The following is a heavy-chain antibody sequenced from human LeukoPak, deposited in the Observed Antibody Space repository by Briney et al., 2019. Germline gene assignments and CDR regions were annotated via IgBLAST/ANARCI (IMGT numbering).Heavy chain of an antibody. J-gene: IGHJ4*02. Sequence: GASVKVSCKASGYTFTSYGISWVRQAPGQGLEWMGWISAYNGNTNYAQKLQGRVTMTTDTSTSTAYMELRSLRSDDTAVYYCARFANSGYCTNGVCYGDFDYWGQGTLVTVSS. CDR1: GYTFTSYG. D-gene: IGHD2-8*01. CDR3: ARFANSGYCTNGVCYGDFDY. CDR2: ISAYNGNT. V-gene: IGHV1-18*01.